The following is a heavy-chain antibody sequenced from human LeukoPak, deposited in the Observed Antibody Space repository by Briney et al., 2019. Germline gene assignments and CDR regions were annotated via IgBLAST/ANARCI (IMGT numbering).Heavy chain of an antibody. CDR3: AKDIFTGIAAAGAIDY. CDR2: ISSSSSYI. V-gene: IGHV3-21*04. D-gene: IGHD6-13*01. J-gene: IGHJ4*02. CDR1: GFTFRSYS. Sequence: PGGSLRLSCAASGFTFRSYSMNWVRQAPGKGLEWVSSISSSSSYIYYADSVKGRFTISRDNAKNSLYLQMNSLRAEDTALYYCAKDIFTGIAAAGAIDYWGQGTLVTVSS.